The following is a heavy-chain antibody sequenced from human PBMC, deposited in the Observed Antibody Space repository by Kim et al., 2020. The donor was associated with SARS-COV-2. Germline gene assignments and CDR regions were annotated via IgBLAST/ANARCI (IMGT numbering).Heavy chain of an antibody. J-gene: IGHJ5*02. CDR2: FDPEDGET. CDR1: GYTLTELS. CDR3: ATSLRYFDWLLYNCFDP. Sequence: ASVKVSCKVSGYTLTELSMHWVRQAPGKGLEWMGGFDPEDGETIYAQKFQGRVTMTEDTSTDTAYMELSSLRSEDTAVYYCATSLRYFDWLLYNCFDPWGQGTLVTVSS. V-gene: IGHV1-24*01. D-gene: IGHD3-9*01.